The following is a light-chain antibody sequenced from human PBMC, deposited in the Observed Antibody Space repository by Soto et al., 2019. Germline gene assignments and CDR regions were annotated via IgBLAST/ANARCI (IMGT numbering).Light chain of an antibody. Sequence: EIVLTPSPGTLSLSPGERATLSCRASQSVSSTYLAWYHQKPGQAPRLLIYGASSRATGIPDRFSGSGSGTDFTLTSSRLEPEEVAVDYCQQYGSSTWTFGQGTKVEIK. J-gene: IGKJ1*01. CDR1: QSVSSTY. V-gene: IGKV3-20*01. CDR2: GAS. CDR3: QQYGSSTWT.